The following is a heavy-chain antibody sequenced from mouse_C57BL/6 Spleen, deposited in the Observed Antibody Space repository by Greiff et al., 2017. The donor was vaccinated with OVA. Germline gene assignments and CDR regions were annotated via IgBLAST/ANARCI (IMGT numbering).Heavy chain of an antibody. Sequence: VKLQESGPGLVQPSQSLSITCTVSGFSLTSYGVHWVRQSPGKGLAWLGVIWRGGSTDYYAAFMSGLSITKNNSKSQVFLKMNRLQADDTAIYYCAKGVYAMDYWGQGTSVTVSS. CDR1: GFSLTSYG. J-gene: IGHJ4*01. V-gene: IGHV2-5*01. CDR2: IWRGGST. CDR3: AKGVYAMDY.